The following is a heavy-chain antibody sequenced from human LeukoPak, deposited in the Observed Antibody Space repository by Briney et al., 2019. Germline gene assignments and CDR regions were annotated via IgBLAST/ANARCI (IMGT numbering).Heavy chain of an antibody. J-gene: IGHJ4*02. CDR1: GYTFTGYY. D-gene: IGHD6-6*01. CDR3: APTMYNSSAYYFDY. Sequence: ASVKVSCKASGYTFTGYYIHWVRQAPGQGLEWMGWINPKSGGTNYAQKFQGRVTMTRDTSISTAYMELGRLRSDDTATYYCAPTMYNSSAYYFDYWGQGTQVTVSS. CDR2: INPKSGGT. V-gene: IGHV1-2*02.